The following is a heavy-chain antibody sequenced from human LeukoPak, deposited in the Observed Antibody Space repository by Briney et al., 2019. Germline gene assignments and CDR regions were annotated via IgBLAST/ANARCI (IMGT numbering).Heavy chain of an antibody. CDR2: ISGYNGHT. CDR1: GYTFTRYG. Sequence: ASVKVSCKASGYTFTRYGISWVRQAPGQGLEWMGWISGYNGHTNYAQNLQGRLTMTTDTSTSTVYMELRSLRSDDTAVYYCARVACGGDCYPGGHYYYYMDVWGKGTTVTISS. CDR3: ARVACGGDCYPGGHYYYYMDV. D-gene: IGHD2-21*02. J-gene: IGHJ6*03. V-gene: IGHV1-18*01.